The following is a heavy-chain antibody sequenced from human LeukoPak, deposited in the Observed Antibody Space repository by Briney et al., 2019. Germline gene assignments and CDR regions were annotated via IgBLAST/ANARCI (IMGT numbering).Heavy chain of an antibody. CDR1: GFTFSHYW. CDR3: VRGNYGPNPGAFDY. D-gene: IGHD4-17*01. V-gene: IGHV3-7*01. J-gene: IGHJ4*02. Sequence: GGSLRLSCAASGFTFSHYWMSWIRQAPGKGLKWAAHINEDGSDKYYVDSVKGRFTISRDNAKNSLYLQMNSLRAEDTAVYYCVRGNYGPNPGAFDYWGQGTLVTVSS. CDR2: INEDGSDK.